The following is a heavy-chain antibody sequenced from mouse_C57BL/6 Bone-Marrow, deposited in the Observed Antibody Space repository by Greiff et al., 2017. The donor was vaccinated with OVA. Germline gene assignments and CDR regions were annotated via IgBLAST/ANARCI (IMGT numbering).Heavy chain of an antibody. Sequence: EVKVVESGGDLVKPGGSLKLSCAASGFTFSSYGMSWVRQTPDKRLEWVATISSGGSYTYYPDSVKGRFTISRDNAKNTLYLQMSSLKSEDTAMYYCARGGYDYSFAYWGQGTLVTVSA. J-gene: IGHJ3*01. V-gene: IGHV5-6*01. CDR3: ARGGYDYSFAY. D-gene: IGHD2-4*01. CDR1: GFTFSSYG. CDR2: ISSGGSYT.